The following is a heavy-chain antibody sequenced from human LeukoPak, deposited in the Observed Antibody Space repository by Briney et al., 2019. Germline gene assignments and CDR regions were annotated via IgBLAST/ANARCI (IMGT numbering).Heavy chain of an antibody. CDR1: GFTFSSYA. CDR3: AKDLTRTLAGWFDP. CDR2: ISGSGGST. D-gene: IGHD1/OR15-1a*01. Sequence: GGSLRLSCAASGFTFSSYAMSWVRQAPGTGLEWVSAISGSGGSTYYADSVKGRFTISRDNSKNTLYLQMNSLRAEDTAVYYCAKDLTRTLAGWFDPWGQGTLVTVSS. V-gene: IGHV3-23*01. J-gene: IGHJ5*02.